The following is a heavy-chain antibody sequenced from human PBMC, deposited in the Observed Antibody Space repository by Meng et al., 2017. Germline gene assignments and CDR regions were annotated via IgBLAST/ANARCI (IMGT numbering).Heavy chain of an antibody. CDR1: GYTFTTYS. Sequence: QVQLVQSGSELKTPGASVKVSCKASGYTFTTYSINWGRHAPGQGLEWIGWINTNTSNPTDAPRFTGRFVFSLDTSVSTAYLQICSLKAEHTALYYCARDCTTNRSREILAYWGQGTLVTVSS. J-gene: IGHJ4*02. CDR3: ARDCTTNRSREILAY. CDR2: INTNTSNP. V-gene: IGHV7-4-1*01. D-gene: IGHD2-8*01.